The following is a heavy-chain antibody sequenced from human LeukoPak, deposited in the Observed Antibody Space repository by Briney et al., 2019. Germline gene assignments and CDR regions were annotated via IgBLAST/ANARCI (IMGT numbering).Heavy chain of an antibody. D-gene: IGHD6-19*01. CDR3: ARASSGWHFDY. CDR1: GYTFTGYY. V-gene: IGHV1-2*02. J-gene: IGHJ4*02. Sequence: ASVKVSCKASGYTFTGYYMHWVRQAPGQGLEWMGWINPNIGGTNYAQKFQGRVTMTRDTSISTGYMELSRLRSDDTAVYYCARASSGWHFDYWGQGTLVTVSS. CDR2: INPNIGGT.